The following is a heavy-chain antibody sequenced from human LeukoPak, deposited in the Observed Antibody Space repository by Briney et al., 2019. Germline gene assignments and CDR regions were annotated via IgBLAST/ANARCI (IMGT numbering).Heavy chain of an antibody. Sequence: PGGSLRLSCAASGFTFSSYWMSWVRQAPGKGLEWVANIKQDGSEKYYVDSVKGRFTISRDNAKNSLYLQMNSLRAEDTAVYYCNTYYSNNRFYYYYYMDVWGKGTTVTVSS. CDR2: IKQDGSEK. CDR3: NTYYSNNRFYYYYYMDV. V-gene: IGHV3-7*01. D-gene: IGHD4-11*01. J-gene: IGHJ6*03. CDR1: GFTFSSYW.